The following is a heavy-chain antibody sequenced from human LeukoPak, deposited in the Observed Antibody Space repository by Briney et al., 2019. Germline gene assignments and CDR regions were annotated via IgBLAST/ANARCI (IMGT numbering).Heavy chain of an antibody. CDR2: ISGSGGST. J-gene: IGHJ4*02. CDR1: GFTFSSHA. Sequence: GGSLRLSCAASGFTFSSHAMSWVRQAPGKGLEWVSAISGSGGSTYYADSVKGRFTISRDNSKNTLYLQMNSLRAEDTAVYYCAKGRTGIAARLLLDYWGQGTLVTVSS. V-gene: IGHV3-23*01. D-gene: IGHD6-6*01. CDR3: AKGRTGIAARLLLDY.